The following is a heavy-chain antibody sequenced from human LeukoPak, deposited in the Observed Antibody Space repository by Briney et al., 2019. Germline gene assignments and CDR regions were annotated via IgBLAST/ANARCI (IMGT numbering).Heavy chain of an antibody. CDR3: ARDLEHV. CDR2: ISSSSSYI. V-gene: IGHV3-21*01. J-gene: IGHJ6*04. CDR1: GFTFSRNA. Sequence: GRSPRLSCAASGFTFSRNAMHWVRQAPGKGLEWVSSISSSSSYIYYADSVKGRFTISRDNAKNSLYLQMNSLRAEDTAVYYCARDLEHVWGKGTTVTVSS.